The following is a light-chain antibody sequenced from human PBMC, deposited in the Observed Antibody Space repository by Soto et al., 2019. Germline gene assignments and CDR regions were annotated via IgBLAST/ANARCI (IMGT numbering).Light chain of an antibody. Sequence: EIVLTQSPGTLSLSPGERATLSCRASQSVSSSYLAWYQQKPGQAPRLLIYGASSRATGIPDRFSGSGSGTDFTLTISRLELEDFAVYYCHQSSHSPRTFGQGTKVEIK. CDR1: QSVSSSY. CDR2: GAS. V-gene: IGKV3-20*01. CDR3: HQSSHSPRT. J-gene: IGKJ1*01.